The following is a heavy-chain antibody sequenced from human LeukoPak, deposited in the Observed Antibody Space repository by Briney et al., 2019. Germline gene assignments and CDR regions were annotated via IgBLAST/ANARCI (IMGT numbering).Heavy chain of an antibody. Sequence: GGSLRLFCSASGFTVSSNYMSWVRQAPGKGLEWVSVIYSGGSTYYADSVKGRFTISRDNSKNTLYLQMNSLRAEDTAVYYCARTGHVSGWYLYFDYWGQGTLVTVSS. CDR1: GFTVSSNY. V-gene: IGHV3-53*01. CDR2: IYSGGST. D-gene: IGHD6-19*01. CDR3: ARTGHVSGWYLYFDY. J-gene: IGHJ4*02.